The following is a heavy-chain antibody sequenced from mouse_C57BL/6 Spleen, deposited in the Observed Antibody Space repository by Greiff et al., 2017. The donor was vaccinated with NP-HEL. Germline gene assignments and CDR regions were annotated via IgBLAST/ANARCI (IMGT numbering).Heavy chain of an antibody. D-gene: IGHD2-3*01. V-gene: IGHV2-5*01. Sequence: QVQLKESGPGLVQPSQSLSITCTVSGFSLTSYGVHWVRQSPGKGLEWLGVIWSGGSTDYNAAFMSRLSLTKDNSKSQVFFKMNSLQANDTAISYCAKNEGDGSYGAKDYWGQGTSVTVSS. CDR3: AKNEGDGSYGAKDY. CDR1: GFSLTSYG. CDR2: IWSGGST. J-gene: IGHJ4*01.